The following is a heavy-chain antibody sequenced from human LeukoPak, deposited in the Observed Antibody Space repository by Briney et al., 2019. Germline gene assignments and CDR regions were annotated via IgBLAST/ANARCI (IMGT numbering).Heavy chain of an antibody. Sequence: ASVKVSCKASGGTFSSYAISWVRQAPGQGLEWMGRIIPILGIANYAQKFQGRVTITADKSTSTAYMGLSSLRSEDTAVYYCAPTYYDILTALGDWFDPWGQGTLVTVSS. CDR3: APTYYDILTALGDWFDP. V-gene: IGHV1-69*04. CDR1: GGTFSSYA. D-gene: IGHD3-9*01. CDR2: IIPILGIA. J-gene: IGHJ5*02.